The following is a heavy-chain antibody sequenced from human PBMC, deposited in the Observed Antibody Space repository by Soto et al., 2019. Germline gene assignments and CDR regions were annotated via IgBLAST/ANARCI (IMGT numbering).Heavy chain of an antibody. Sequence: PSEMLSLTCAVSGGSISSGGYSWSWIRQPPGKGLEWIGYIYHSGSTYYNPSLKSRVTISVDRSKNQFSLKLSSVTAADTAVYYCARDPGRWGQGTLVTVSS. V-gene: IGHV4-30-2*01. CDR1: GGSISSGGYS. J-gene: IGHJ4*02. CDR2: IYHSGST. CDR3: ARDPGR.